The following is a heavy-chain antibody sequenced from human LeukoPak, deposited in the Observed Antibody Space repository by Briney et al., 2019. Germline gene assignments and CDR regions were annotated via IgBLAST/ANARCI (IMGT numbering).Heavy chain of an antibody. D-gene: IGHD2-21*01. CDR2: IYYSGSA. CDR3: ARSGAYCGGDCYSWQNYYYYYFLDV. J-gene: IGHJ6*03. V-gene: IGHV4-59*01. CDR1: GGSISSYY. Sequence: SETLSLTCTVSGGSISSYYRSWVRQPPGQGLEWIGYIYYSGSANYNPSPSSRVTISVDTSKNPLSLTQRSVTAADTAVYYCARSGAYCGGDCYSWQNYYYYYFLDVWGKGPTVSVSS.